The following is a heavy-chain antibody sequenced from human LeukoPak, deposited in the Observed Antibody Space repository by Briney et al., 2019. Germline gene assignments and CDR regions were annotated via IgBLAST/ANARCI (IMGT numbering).Heavy chain of an antibody. Sequence: SETLSLTCTVSGGSISSSSYYGGWIRQPPGKGLEWIGSIYYSGSTYYNPSLKSRVTISVDTSKNQFSLKLSSVTAADTAVYYCARQGVVYGSGISGWFDPWGQGTLVTVSS. CDR1: GGSISSSSYY. J-gene: IGHJ5*02. CDR3: ARQGVVYGSGISGWFDP. CDR2: IYYSGST. V-gene: IGHV4-39*01. D-gene: IGHD3-10*01.